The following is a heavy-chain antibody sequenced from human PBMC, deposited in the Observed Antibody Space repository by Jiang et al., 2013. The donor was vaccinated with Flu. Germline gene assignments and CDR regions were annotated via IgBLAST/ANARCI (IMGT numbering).Heavy chain of an antibody. CDR1: GYTFTGYY. D-gene: IGHD3-10*01. CDR3: ARVSAEWFGELLGWNYYFDY. J-gene: IGHJ4*02. V-gene: IGHV1-2*04. CDR2: INPNSGGT. Sequence: SGAEVKKPGASVKVSCKASGYTFTGYYMHWVRQAPGQGLEWMGWINPNSGGTNYAQKFQGWVTMTRDTSISTAYMELSRLRSDDTAVYYCARVSAEWFGELLGWNYYFDYWGQGTLVTVSS.